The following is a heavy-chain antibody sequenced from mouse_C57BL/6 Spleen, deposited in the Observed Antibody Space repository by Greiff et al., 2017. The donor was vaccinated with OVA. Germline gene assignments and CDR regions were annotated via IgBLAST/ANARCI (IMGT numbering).Heavy chain of an antibody. D-gene: IGHD2-1*01. CDR1: GFTFSSYA. CDR3: ARDHGNYGYFDV. V-gene: IGHV5-4*01. CDR2: ISDGGSYT. Sequence: DVKLVESGGGLVKPGGSLKLSCAASGFTFSSYAMSWVRQTPEKRLEWVATISDGGSYTYYPDNVKGRFTISRDNAKNNLYLQMSHLKSEDTAMYYCARDHGNYGYFDVWGTGTTVTVSS. J-gene: IGHJ1*03.